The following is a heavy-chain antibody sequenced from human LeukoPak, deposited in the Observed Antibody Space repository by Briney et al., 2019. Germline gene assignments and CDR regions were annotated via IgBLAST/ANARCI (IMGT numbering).Heavy chain of an antibody. J-gene: IGHJ4*02. CDR2: ISGSGGST. CDR1: GFTFSSYA. Sequence: GGSLRLSCAASGFTFSSYAMSWVRQAPGKGLEWVSAISGSGGSTYYADSVKGRFTISRDNSKNTLYLQMNTLRAEDTAVYYCAKGGNIVVVPVANFDYWGQGTLVTVSS. D-gene: IGHD2-2*01. V-gene: IGHV3-23*01. CDR3: AKGGNIVVVPVANFDY.